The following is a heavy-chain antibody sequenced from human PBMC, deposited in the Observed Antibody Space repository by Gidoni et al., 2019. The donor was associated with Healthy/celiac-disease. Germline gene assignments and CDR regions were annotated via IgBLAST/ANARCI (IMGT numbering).Heavy chain of an antibody. Sequence: EVQLVESGGGLVQPGGSLRLSCAASGFTFSSYEMNWVRRAPGKGLEWVSYISSSGSTIYYADSVKGRFTISRDNAKNSLYLQMNSLRAEDTAVYYCARDQRDPGLRLGELSLDIWGQGTMVTVSS. CDR1: GFTFSSYE. CDR3: ARDQRDPGLRLGELSLDI. J-gene: IGHJ3*02. CDR2: ISSSGSTI. V-gene: IGHV3-48*03. D-gene: IGHD3-16*02.